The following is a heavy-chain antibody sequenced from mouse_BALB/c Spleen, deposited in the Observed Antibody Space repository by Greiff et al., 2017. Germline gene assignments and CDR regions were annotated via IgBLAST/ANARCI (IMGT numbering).Heavy chain of an antibody. V-gene: IGHV1-54*01. CDR2: INPGSGGT. CDR1: GYAFTNYL. CDR3: AREGVYYDYDGFAY. D-gene: IGHD2-4*01. Sequence: QVQLKESGAELVRPGTSVKVSCKASGYAFTNYLIEWVKQRPGQGLEWIGVINPGSGGTNYNEKFKGKATLTADKSSSTAYMQLSSLTSDDSAVYFCAREGVYYDYDGFAYWGQGTLVTVSA. J-gene: IGHJ3*01.